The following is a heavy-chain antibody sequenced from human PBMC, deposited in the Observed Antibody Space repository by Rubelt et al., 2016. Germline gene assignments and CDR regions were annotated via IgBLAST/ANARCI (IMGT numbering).Heavy chain of an antibody. V-gene: IGHV4-34*01. CDR2: INHSGST. Sequence: QVQLQQWGAGLLKPSETLSLTCAVYGGSFSGYYWSWIRQPPGQGLEWIGGINHSGSTNYNPALKGRVTISVDTSKNQFSLKLSSVTAADTAVYYCARVTGGSSDYWGQGTLVTVSS. CDR1: GGSFSGYY. CDR3: ARVTGGSSDY. J-gene: IGHJ4*02. D-gene: IGHD3-16*01.